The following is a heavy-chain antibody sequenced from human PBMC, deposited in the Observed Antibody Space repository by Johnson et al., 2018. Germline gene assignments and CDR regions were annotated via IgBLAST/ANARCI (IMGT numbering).Heavy chain of an antibody. V-gene: IGHV1-69*01. CDR3: ARDGDTAIGTSDAFDI. CDR2: IMPIFGTT. J-gene: IGHJ3*02. Sequence: QVQLQESGAEAKKPGSSVKVSCKASGGTFSSYAISWVRQAPGQGLEWMGGIMPIFGTTKYAQKFQGRVTITADASTRTASMELRSLGSEDTAVCYCARDGDTAIGTSDAFDIWGQGTMVTVSS. CDR1: GGTFSSYA. D-gene: IGHD5-18*01.